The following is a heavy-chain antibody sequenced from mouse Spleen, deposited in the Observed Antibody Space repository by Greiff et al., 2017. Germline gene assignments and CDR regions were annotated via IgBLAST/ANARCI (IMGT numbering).Heavy chain of an antibody. V-gene: IGHV5-12*02. D-gene: IGHD2-4*01. Sequence: EVKLMESGGGLVQPGGSLKLSCATSGFTFSDYYMYWVRQTPEKRLEWVAYISNGGGSTYYPDTVKGRFTISRDNAKNTLYLQMSRLKSEDTAMYYCAGGYYEAWFAYWGQGTLVTVSA. CDR3: AGGYYEAWFAY. CDR1: GFTFSDYY. J-gene: IGHJ3*01. CDR2: ISNGGGST.